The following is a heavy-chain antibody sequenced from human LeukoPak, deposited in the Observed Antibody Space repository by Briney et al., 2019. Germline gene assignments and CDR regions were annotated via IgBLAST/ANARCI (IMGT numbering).Heavy chain of an antibody. V-gene: IGHV3-74*01. CDR1: GFTFSSYW. CDR2: INSDGSST. J-gene: IGHJ4*02. Sequence: PGGSLRLSCAASGFTFSSYWMHWVRQASGKGLVWDSRINSDGSSTSYADSVKGRFTISRDNAKNTLYLQMNSLRAEDTAVYYCARESVGWFGELLYDYWGQGTLVTVSS. D-gene: IGHD3-10*01. CDR3: ARESVGWFGELLYDY.